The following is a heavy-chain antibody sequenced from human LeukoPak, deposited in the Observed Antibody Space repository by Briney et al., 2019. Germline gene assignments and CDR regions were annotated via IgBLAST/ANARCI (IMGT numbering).Heavy chain of an antibody. V-gene: IGHV3-30-3*01. CDR1: GFTFSSYA. Sequence: GGSLRLSCAASGFTFSSYAMHWVRQAPGKGLEWVAVISYDGGNKYYADSVKGRFTISRDNSKNTLYLQMNSLRAEDTAVYYCARDFGSYGTKDPLDYWGQGTLVTVSS. CDR2: ISYDGGNK. D-gene: IGHD5-18*01. J-gene: IGHJ4*02. CDR3: ARDFGSYGTKDPLDY.